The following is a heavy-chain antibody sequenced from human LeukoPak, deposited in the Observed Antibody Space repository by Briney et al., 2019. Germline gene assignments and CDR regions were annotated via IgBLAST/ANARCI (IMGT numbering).Heavy chain of an antibody. Sequence: GSSVKVSCKASGGTFSSYAISWVRQAPGQGLDWMGGIIPIFGTANYAQKFQGRVTITTDESTSTAYMELSSLRSEDTAVYYCARGRGITGTTSYFDYWGQGTLVTVSS. CDR2: IIPIFGTA. CDR3: ARGRGITGTTSYFDY. CDR1: GGTFSSYA. V-gene: IGHV1-69*05. D-gene: IGHD1-7*01. J-gene: IGHJ4*02.